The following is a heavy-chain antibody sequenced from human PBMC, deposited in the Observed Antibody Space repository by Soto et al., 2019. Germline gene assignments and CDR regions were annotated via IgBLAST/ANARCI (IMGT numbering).Heavy chain of an antibody. Sequence: QVQLQESGPGLVKPSQTLSLTCTVSGGSISSGGYYWSWIRQHPGKGLEWIGYIYYSGSTDYNPSLKSRVTISVDTAKNQCSLRLSSVTAADTAVYYCAGGKNWGSYRRDFDYWGQGTLVTVSS. CDR3: AGGKNWGSYRRDFDY. CDR1: GGSISSGGYY. V-gene: IGHV4-31*03. J-gene: IGHJ4*02. CDR2: IYYSGST. D-gene: IGHD3-16*02.